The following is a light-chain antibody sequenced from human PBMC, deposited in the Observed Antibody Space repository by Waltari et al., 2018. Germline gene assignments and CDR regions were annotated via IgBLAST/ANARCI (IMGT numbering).Light chain of an antibody. J-gene: IGKJ2*01. CDR1: QSVVTY. Sequence: EIVLTQSPATLSLSPGETATLPCRASQSVVTYLTWYQQKPGQAPRLLIYDASNRATDIPARFRGSGSGTDFTLNISSLEAEDFAVYYCQQRSIWTPHTFGQGARLEIK. CDR2: DAS. V-gene: IGKV3-11*01. CDR3: QQRSIWTPHT.